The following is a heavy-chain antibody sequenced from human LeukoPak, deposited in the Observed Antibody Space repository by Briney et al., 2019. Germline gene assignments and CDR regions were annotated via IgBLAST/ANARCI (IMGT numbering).Heavy chain of an antibody. CDR3: ARDLGLWFRESLRFDP. CDR1: GFTFSSYW. CDR2: INSDGSST. V-gene: IGHV3-74*01. D-gene: IGHD3-10*01. J-gene: IGHJ5*02. Sequence: GGSLRLSCAASGFTFSSYWMHWVRQAPGKGLVWFSRINSDGSSTSYADSVKGRFTISRDNAKNTLYLQMNSLRAEDTAVYYCARDLGLWFRESLRFDPWGQGTLVTVSS.